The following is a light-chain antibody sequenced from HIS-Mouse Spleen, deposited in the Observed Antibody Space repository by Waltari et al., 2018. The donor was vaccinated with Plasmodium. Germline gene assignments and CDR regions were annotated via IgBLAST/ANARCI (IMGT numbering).Light chain of an antibody. J-gene: IGKJ4*01. CDR1: QSVSSY. Sequence: EIVLTQSPATLSLSPGERATLSCRASQSVSSYLAWYQQKPGQAPRRLIYDASNSATGIPARFSGSGSGTDFTLTISSLEPEDFAVYYCQQRSNWPPLTFGGGTKVEIK. CDR2: DAS. CDR3: QQRSNWPPLT. V-gene: IGKV3-11*01.